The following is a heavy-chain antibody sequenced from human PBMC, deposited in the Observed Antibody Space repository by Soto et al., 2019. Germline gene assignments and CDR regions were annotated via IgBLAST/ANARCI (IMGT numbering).Heavy chain of an antibody. CDR2: ISYDGSNK. CDR1: GFTFSSYA. CDR3: ARDSFWSGLGDPDY. J-gene: IGHJ4*02. Sequence: GGSLRLSCAASGFTFSSYAMHWVRQAPGKGLEWVAVISYDGSNKYYADSVKGRFTISRDNSKNTLYLQMNSLRAEDTAVYYCARDSFWSGLGDPDYWGQGTLVTVSS. D-gene: IGHD3-3*01. V-gene: IGHV3-30-3*01.